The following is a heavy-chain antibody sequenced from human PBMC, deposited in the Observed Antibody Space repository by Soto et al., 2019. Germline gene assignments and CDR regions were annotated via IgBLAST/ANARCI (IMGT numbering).Heavy chain of an antibody. CDR3: AKESAVCIRDY. CDR2: ISGSGGTT. J-gene: IGHJ4*02. V-gene: IGHV3-23*01. CDR1: GFSFSNYG. Sequence: EVQLLESGGGLVQPGGSLRLSCAASGFSFSNYGMSWVRQAPGKGLEWVSAISGSGGTTYYADSVRGRFTISRDNSKSTLYLEMNSLRAEDTAVYYCAKESAVCIRDYWGQGTLVTVSS.